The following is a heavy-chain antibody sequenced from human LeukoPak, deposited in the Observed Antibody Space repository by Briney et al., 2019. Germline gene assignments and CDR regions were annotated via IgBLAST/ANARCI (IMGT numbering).Heavy chain of an antibody. D-gene: IGHD6-13*01. V-gene: IGHV4-34*01. CDR1: GGSFSGYY. Sequence: SETLSLTCAVYGGSFSGYYWSWIRQPPGKGLEWIGEINHSGSTNYNPSLKSRVTISVDTSKNQFSLKLSSVTAADTAVYYCAREGGSSWHFDFWGQGTLVTVSS. CDR3: AREGGSSWHFDF. CDR2: INHSGST. J-gene: IGHJ4*02.